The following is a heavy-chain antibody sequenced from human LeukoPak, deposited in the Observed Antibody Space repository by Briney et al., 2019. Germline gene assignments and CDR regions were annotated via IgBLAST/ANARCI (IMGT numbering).Heavy chain of an antibody. CDR2: IYQSGST. CDR1: GYSISSGYY. V-gene: IGHV4-38-2*01. J-gene: IGHJ6*03. Sequence: SETLSLTCAVSGYSISSGYYWGWIRPPPGKGLEWIGSIYQSGSTYYNPSLNSRDTISVETYKNQFSLKVSSGTAADTAMYYCARHGAGTIGLKVYALNYMDVWGKGTTVTVSS. D-gene: IGHD2-8*01. CDR3: ARHGAGTIGLKVYALNYMDV.